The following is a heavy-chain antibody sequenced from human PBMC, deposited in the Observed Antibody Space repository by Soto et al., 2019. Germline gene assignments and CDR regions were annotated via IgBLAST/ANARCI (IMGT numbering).Heavy chain of an antibody. CDR2: IYWDDDK. D-gene: IGHD3-16*01. Sequence: SGPTLVNPTQTLTLTCTFSGFSLSTSGVGVGWIRQPPGKALEWLALIYWDDDKRYSPSLKSRLTITKDTSKNQVVLTMTNMDPVDTATYYCAQNEFLRSFGDLGYFDYWGRETLVPVSS. J-gene: IGHJ4*02. V-gene: IGHV2-5*02. CDR3: AQNEFLRSFGDLGYFDY. CDR1: GFSLSTSGVG.